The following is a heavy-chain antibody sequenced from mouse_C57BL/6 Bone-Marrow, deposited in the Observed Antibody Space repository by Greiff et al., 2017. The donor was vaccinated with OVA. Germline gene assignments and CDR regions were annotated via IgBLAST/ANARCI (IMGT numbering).Heavy chain of an antibody. CDR1: GYSITSGYD. D-gene: IGHD2-1*01. J-gene: IGHJ4*01. CDR2: ISYSGST. CDR3: ARDPFPYGNYLYYYAMDY. V-gene: IGHV3-1*01. Sequence: EVKLQESGPGMVKPSQSLSLTCTVTGYSITSGYDWHWIRHFPGNKLEWMGYISYSGSTKYNPSLKSRISITHDTSKNHFFLKLNSVTTEDTATYYCARDPFPYGNYLYYYAMDYWGQGTSVTVSS.